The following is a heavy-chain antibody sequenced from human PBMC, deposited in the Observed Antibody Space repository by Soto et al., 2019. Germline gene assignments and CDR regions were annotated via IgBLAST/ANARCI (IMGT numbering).Heavy chain of an antibody. J-gene: IGHJ6*02. CDR1: GFSLTSPGMC. D-gene: IGHD1-20*01. CDR2: IERDDDDK. Sequence: SGPTLVNPTETLTLTCTFSGFSLTSPGMCVSWIRQSPGKALEWLALIERDDDDKYYSTSLKTRLTISKDTRKNQVVLTMANMEPADTATYYCARSIRGPRRFYGMDIWGQGTSVTVSS. V-gene: IGHV2-70*13. CDR3: ARSIRGPRRFYGMDI.